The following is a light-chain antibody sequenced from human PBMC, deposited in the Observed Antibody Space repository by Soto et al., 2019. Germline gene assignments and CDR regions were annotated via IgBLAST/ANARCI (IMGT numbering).Light chain of an antibody. V-gene: IGKV3-20*01. CDR3: QQYGSSAWT. Sequence: ETVLTQSPGTLSSSPGERATLSCRASQSVSSTYLAWYQQKPGQAPRLLISAASNRATGIPDRFSGSGSGTDFALTISRLEPEDFAVYYCQQYGSSAWTVGQGTRVEI. CDR2: AAS. CDR1: QSVSSTY. J-gene: IGKJ1*01.